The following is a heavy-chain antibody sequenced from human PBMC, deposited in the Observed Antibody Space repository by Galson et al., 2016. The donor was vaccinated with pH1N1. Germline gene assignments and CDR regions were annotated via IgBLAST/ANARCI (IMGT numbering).Heavy chain of an antibody. CDR2: IMPIFDKP. CDR3: ARGGGTYYQTYWYFNL. J-gene: IGHJ2*01. D-gene: IGHD3-22*01. Sequence: SVKVSCKASGDIFINYPISWVRQAHGQGLEWMGGIMPIFDKPTYEQKFQGRVTITTDKSTSTTYMVLSSLRSEDTAVYYCARGGGTYYQTYWYFNLWGRGTLVTVSS. V-gene: IGHV1-69*05. CDR1: GDIFINYP.